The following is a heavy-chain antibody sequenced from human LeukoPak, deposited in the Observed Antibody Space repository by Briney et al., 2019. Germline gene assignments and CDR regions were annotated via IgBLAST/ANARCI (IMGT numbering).Heavy chain of an antibody. CDR2: ISWNSGSI. V-gene: IGHV3-9*01. Sequence: GGSLRLSCAASGFTFDDYAMHWVRQAPGKGLEWVSGISWNSGSIGYADSVKGRFTISRDNSKNTLYLQMNSLRAEDTAVYHCARNETWGQGTLVTVSS. CDR1: GFTFDDYA. J-gene: IGHJ4*02. CDR3: ARNET.